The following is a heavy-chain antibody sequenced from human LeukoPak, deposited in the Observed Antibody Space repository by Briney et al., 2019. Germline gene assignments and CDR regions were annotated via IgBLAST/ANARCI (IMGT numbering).Heavy chain of an antibody. CDR3: ARYDDYGAFLDY. V-gene: IGHV4-61*01. D-gene: IGHD4-17*01. Sequence: PSETLSLTCTVSGGSVSSGSYYWSWIRQPPGKGLEWIGYIYYSGSTNYNPSLKSRVTISVDTSKNQFSLKLSSVIAADTAVYYCARYDDYGAFLDYWGQGTLVTVSS. CDR1: GGSVSSGSYY. J-gene: IGHJ4*02. CDR2: IYYSGST.